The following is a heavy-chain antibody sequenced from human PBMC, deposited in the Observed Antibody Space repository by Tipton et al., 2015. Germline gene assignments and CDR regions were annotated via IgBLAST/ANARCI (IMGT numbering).Heavy chain of an antibody. CDR1: GFTFGSYA. CDR2: ISSRGGLI. D-gene: IGHD5-12*01. Sequence: SLRLSCAASGFTFGSYAMSWVRQAPGKGLEWVSSISSRGGLIYYADSVRGRFTISRDNSGNTLYLLMNGLTAEDTAIYYCAKIRGGYSDYAGDYWGQGTLVTVSS. J-gene: IGHJ4*02. V-gene: IGHV3-23*01. CDR3: AKIRGGYSDYAGDY.